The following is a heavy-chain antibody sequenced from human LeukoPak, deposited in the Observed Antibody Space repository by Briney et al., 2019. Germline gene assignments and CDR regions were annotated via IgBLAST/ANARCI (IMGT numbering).Heavy chain of an antibody. V-gene: IGHV3-21*01. Sequence: GGSLRLSCAASGFTFSSYSMNWVRQAPGKGLEWVSSISSSSSYIYYADSVKGRFTISRDNAKNSLYLQMNSLSAEDTAVYYCARTKGTMATITRRDAFDIWGQGTMVTVSS. CDR2: ISSSSSYI. J-gene: IGHJ3*02. D-gene: IGHD5-24*01. CDR3: ARTKGTMATITRRDAFDI. CDR1: GFTFSSYS.